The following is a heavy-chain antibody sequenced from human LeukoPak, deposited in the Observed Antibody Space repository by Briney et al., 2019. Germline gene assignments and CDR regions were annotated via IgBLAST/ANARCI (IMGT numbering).Heavy chain of an antibody. Sequence: ASVKVSCKASGYTFTSYGISWVRQAPGQGLEWMGWISAYNGNTNYAQKLQGRVTMTTDTSTSTAYMELRSLRSDDTAVYYCARVRLANWGPLGDFDYWGQGTLVTVSS. CDR1: GYTFTSYG. J-gene: IGHJ4*02. V-gene: IGHV1-18*01. D-gene: IGHD7-27*01. CDR2: ISAYNGNT. CDR3: ARVRLANWGPLGDFDY.